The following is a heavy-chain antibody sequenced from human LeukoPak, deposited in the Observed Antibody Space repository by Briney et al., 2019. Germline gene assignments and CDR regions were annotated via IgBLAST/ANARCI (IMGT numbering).Heavy chain of an antibody. CDR3: ARDVDITGTGDI. CDR1: GFPFSSYS. J-gene: IGHJ3*02. V-gene: IGHV3-21*01. CDR2: IRSSSYI. Sequence: GGALRLSFAASGFPFSSYSMNWGRQAPGKGVEGGSSIRSSSYIYYADSVKGRFTISRDNAKNSLYLQMNSLRAEDTAVYYCARDVDITGTGDIWGQGTMVTVSS. D-gene: IGHD1-7*01.